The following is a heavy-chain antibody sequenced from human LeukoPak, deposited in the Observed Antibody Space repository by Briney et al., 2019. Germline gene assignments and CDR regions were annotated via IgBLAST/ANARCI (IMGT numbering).Heavy chain of an antibody. CDR3: ARDLGWLQLRGFDP. V-gene: IGHV3-48*03. CDR1: GFTFSSYE. D-gene: IGHD5-24*01. CDR2: ISSSGSTI. J-gene: IGHJ5*02. Sequence: GGSLRLSCAASGFTFSSYEMNWVRQAPGKGPEWVSYISSSGSTIYYADSVKGRFTISRDNAKNSLYLQMNSLRAEDTAVYYCARDLGWLQLRGFDPWGQGTLVTVSS.